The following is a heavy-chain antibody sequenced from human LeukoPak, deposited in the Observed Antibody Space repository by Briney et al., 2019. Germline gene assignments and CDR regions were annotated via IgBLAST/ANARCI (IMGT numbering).Heavy chain of an antibody. D-gene: IGHD5-18*01. Sequence: SETLSLTWTVSGGSISSGDYYWSWIRQPPGKGLEWIGYIYYSGSTYYNPSLKSRVTISVDTSKNQFSLKLSSVTAADTAVYYCARASGYSYGYYFDYWGQGTLVTVSS. CDR2: IYYSGST. CDR1: GGSISSGDYY. V-gene: IGHV4-30-4*08. J-gene: IGHJ4*02. CDR3: ARASGYSYGYYFDY.